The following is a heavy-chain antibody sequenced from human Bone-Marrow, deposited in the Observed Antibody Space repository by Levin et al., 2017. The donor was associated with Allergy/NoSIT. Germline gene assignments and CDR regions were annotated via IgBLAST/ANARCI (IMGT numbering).Heavy chain of an antibody. V-gene: IGHV3-49*03. CDR3: ASSGSSSLFDY. CDR2: IRSTFSGATP. CDR1: GFNFGDYA. D-gene: IGHD2-15*01. Sequence: GESLKISCRTSGFNFGDYAMSWFRQAPGKGLEWVSFIRSTFSGATPEYAASVKGRFTISREDLKGIAYLQMNSLKTEDTAVYYCASSGSSSLFDYWGQGTLVTVSS. J-gene: IGHJ4*02.